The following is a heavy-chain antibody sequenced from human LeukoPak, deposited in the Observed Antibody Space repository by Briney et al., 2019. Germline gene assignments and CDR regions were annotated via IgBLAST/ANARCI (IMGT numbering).Heavy chain of an antibody. Sequence: PGGSLRLSCAASGFTFTSYNMNWVRQAPGKGLEWVSVIYGGGSTYYADSVKGRFTISRDNYKNTLYLQMNSLRAEDTAVYYCARNLYYYGSETSSLWGQGSLVTVSS. D-gene: IGHD3-10*01. J-gene: IGHJ4*02. CDR2: IYGGGST. V-gene: IGHV3-66*01. CDR3: ARNLYYYGSETSSL. CDR1: GFTFTSYN.